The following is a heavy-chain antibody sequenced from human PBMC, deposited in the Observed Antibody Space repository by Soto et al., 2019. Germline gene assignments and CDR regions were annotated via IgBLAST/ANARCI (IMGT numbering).Heavy chain of an antibody. J-gene: IGHJ6*02. V-gene: IGHV3-73*02. D-gene: IGHD5-18*01. CDR3: TNPQLYYGMDV. Sequence: EVQLVESGGGLVQPGGSLKLSCAASGFTFSGSAVHWVRQASGKGLEWVGRIRSKVNNYATAYAASVQGRFTVFRDDSKNTAYLQMNSLKTEDTAVYYCTNPQLYYGMDVWGQGTTVTVSS. CDR2: IRSKVNNYAT. CDR1: GFTFSGSA.